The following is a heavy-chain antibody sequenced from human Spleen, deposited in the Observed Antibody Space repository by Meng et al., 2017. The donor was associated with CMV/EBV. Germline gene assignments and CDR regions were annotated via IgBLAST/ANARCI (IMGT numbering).Heavy chain of an antibody. V-gene: IGHV1-69*05. D-gene: IGHD6-6*01. CDR3: ARVRPLSIASRRGDAFDI. CDR2: IIPLFGTV. CDR1: GGTFSAYA. Sequence: SVQVSCKASGGTFSAYAFSWVRQAPGQGLEWMGGIIPLFGTVNYAQKFQGRITLTTDESTSTAYMELSSLRSEDTALYYCARVRPLSIASRRGDAFDIWGQGTLVTVSS. J-gene: IGHJ3*02.